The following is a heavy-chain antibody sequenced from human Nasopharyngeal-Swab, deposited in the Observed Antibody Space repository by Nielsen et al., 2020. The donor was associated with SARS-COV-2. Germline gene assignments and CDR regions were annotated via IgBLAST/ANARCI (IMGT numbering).Heavy chain of an antibody. CDR1: GFTFSSYA. CDR3: AADIVVLPAVNLGDYYALDV. Sequence: GESLKISCAASGFTFSSYAMHWVRQAPGKGLEWVALIWYIGDNKYYADSVKGRFTISRDNSKNTLYLQMNSLRAEDTAVYYCAADIVVLPAVNLGDYYALDVWGQGTTVTVSS. V-gene: IGHV3-33*01. CDR2: IWYIGDNK. D-gene: IGHD2-2*01. J-gene: IGHJ6*02.